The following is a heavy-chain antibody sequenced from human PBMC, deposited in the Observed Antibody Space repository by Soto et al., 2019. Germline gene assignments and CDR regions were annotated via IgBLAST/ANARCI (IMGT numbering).Heavy chain of an antibody. Sequence: SETLSLTCAVYGGSFSGYYWSWIRQPPGKGLEWIGEINRSGSTNYNPSLKSRVTISVDTSKNQFSLKLTSVTAADTAVYFCASRCNVLPGYCFFDYRGQGTLVTVSS. CDR1: GGSFSGYY. CDR3: ASRCNVLPGYCFFDY. CDR2: INRSGST. V-gene: IGHV4-34*01. D-gene: IGHD3-9*01. J-gene: IGHJ4*02.